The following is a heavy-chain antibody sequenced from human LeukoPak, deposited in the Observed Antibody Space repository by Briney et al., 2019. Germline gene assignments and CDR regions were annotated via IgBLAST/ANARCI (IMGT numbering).Heavy chain of an antibody. Sequence: GGSLRLSCAAPGFTFSSYSMNWVRQAPGKGLEWVSAISGSGGSTYYADSVKGRFTISRDNSKNTLYLQMNSLRAEDTAVYYCAKAEVDYDFWSGYYTSWGQGTLVTVSS. J-gene: IGHJ4*02. V-gene: IGHV3-23*01. D-gene: IGHD3-3*01. CDR2: ISGSGGST. CDR1: GFTFSSYS. CDR3: AKAEVDYDFWSGYYTS.